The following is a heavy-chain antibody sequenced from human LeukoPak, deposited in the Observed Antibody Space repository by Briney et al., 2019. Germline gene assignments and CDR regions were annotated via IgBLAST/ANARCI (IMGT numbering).Heavy chain of an antibody. CDR2: IFNSGST. V-gene: IGHV4-39*07. J-gene: IGHJ4*02. Sequence: SETLSLTCTVSGGSISSSNYYWGWIRQPPGKGLEWIGYIFNSGSTYYNPSLKSRVTILVDTSKNQFSLKLSSVTAADTAVYYCARDRHKLVDIVAGILDYWGQGTLVTVSS. CDR3: ARDRHKLVDIVAGILDY. CDR1: GGSISSSNYY. D-gene: IGHD5-12*01.